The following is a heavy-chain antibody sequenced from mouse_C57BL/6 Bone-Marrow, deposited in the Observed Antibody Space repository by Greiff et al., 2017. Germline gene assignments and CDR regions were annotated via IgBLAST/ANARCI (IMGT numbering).Heavy chain of an antibody. Sequence: QVQLKESGAELVKPGASVKMSCKASGYTFTTYPIEWMKQNHGKSLEWIGNFHPYNDDTKYNEKFKGKATLTVEKSSSTVYLELSRLTSDDSAVYYCARPRYFGSRDWYFDVWGTGTTVTVSS. CDR1: GYTFTTYP. V-gene: IGHV1-47*01. J-gene: IGHJ1*03. CDR3: ARPRYFGSRDWYFDV. CDR2: FHPYNDDT. D-gene: IGHD1-1*01.